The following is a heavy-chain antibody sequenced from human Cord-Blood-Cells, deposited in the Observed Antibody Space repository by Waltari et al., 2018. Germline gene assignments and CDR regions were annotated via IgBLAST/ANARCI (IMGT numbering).Heavy chain of an antibody. CDR1: GGSISSSSYY. D-gene: IGHD3-16*01. Sequence: QLQLQESGPGLVKPSETLSLTCTVSGGSISSSSYYWGLIRQPPGKGLEWIGSIYYSGSTYYNPSLKSRVTISVDTSKNQFSLKLSSVTAADTAVYYCARHGPTRPASWGDYWGQGTLVTVSS. CDR2: IYYSGST. CDR3: ARHGPTRPASWGDY. V-gene: IGHV4-39*01. J-gene: IGHJ4*02.